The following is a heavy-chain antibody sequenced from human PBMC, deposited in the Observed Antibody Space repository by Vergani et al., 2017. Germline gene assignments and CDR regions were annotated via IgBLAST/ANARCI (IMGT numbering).Heavy chain of an antibody. V-gene: IGHV3-73*01. Sequence: EVQLVESGGGLVQPGGSLKLFCAASGFTFSGSAMHWVRQASGTGLEWVGRIRSKANSYATAYAASVKGRFTISRDDSKNTAYLQMNSLKTEDTAVYYCTRRRVDTAMVTFDYWGQGTLVTVSS. J-gene: IGHJ4*02. D-gene: IGHD5-18*01. CDR3: TRRRVDTAMVTFDY. CDR1: GFTFSGSA. CDR2: IRSKANSYAT.